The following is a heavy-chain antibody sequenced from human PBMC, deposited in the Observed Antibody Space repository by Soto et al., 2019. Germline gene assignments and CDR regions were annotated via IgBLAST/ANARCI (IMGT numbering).Heavy chain of an antibody. CDR2: ISSRSDSI. CDR1: GFIFTSYS. D-gene: IGHD3-16*01. V-gene: IGHV3-21*01. J-gene: IGHJ4*02. CDR3: ASDHGGQSGKFIFDN. Sequence: GGSLRLSCAASGFIFTSYSMVWVRQAPGKGLEWVSSISSRSDSIYYADSVKGRFTISRDNAQNSLYLQMNSLRAEDTAVYYCASDHGGQSGKFIFDNWGQGTPVTVS.